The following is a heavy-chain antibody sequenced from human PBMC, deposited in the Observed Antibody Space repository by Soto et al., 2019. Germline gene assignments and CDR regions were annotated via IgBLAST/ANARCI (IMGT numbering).Heavy chain of an antibody. J-gene: IGHJ3*02. D-gene: IGHD3-22*01. Sequence: QVQLVQSGAEVKKPGSSVKVSCKASGGTFSSYAISWVRQAPGQGLEWMGGIIPIFGTANYAQKFQGRVTITADKSTSTAYMELSRLRSEDTAMYYCARRGNYYDSSLRAFDIWGQGTMVTVSS. CDR2: IIPIFGTA. CDR1: GGTFSSYA. V-gene: IGHV1-69*06. CDR3: ARRGNYYDSSLRAFDI.